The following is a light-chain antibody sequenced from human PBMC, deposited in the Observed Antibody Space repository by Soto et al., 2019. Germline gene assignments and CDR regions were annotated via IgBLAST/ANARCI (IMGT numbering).Light chain of an antibody. J-gene: IGKJ2*01. Sequence: ENVLTQSPGTLSLSPGERATLSCRASQSVTNSFFAWYQQKPGQAPRLLIYGVSSRATGIPDGFSGSGSRTDFTLTISRLEPEDFVVYYCQQYSTLPHTFGQGTKLEVK. CDR2: GVS. CDR1: QSVTNSF. V-gene: IGKV3-20*01. CDR3: QQYSTLPHT.